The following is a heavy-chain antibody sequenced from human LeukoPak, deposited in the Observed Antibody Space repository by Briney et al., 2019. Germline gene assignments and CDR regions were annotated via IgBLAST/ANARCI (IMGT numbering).Heavy chain of an antibody. V-gene: IGHV3-23*01. CDR3: AKGLERGRWLQLSFDY. J-gene: IGHJ4*02. CDR1: GFTFSSYG. CDR2: ISGSGGYT. Sequence: GGTLRLSCAASGFTFSSYGMSWVRQAPGKGLEWVSAISGSGGYTYYADSVKGRFTISRDNSKNTLYLQMNSLRAEDTAIYYCAKGLERGRWLQLSFDYWGQGTLVTVSS. D-gene: IGHD5-24*01.